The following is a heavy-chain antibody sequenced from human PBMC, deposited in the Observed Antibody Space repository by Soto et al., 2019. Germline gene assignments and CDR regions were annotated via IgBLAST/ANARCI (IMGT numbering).Heavy chain of an antibody. CDR1: GGSISGHY. V-gene: IGHV4-59*11. D-gene: IGHD6-19*01. CDR2: ICYSGSTTY. J-gene: IGHJ4*02. CDR3: ARVGSGGWSPDY. Sequence: QVQLQESGPGLVKPSDTLSLTCTVSGGSISGHYWIWIRQPPGEGMEWIGYICYSGSTTYNNNPSLKSRVAISVDTSKNQFYLRLSAVTAAHTAVYYCARVGSGGWSPDYWGQGTLVTVAS.